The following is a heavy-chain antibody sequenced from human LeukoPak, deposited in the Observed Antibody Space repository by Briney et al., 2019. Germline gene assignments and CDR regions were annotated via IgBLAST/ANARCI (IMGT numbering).Heavy chain of an antibody. J-gene: IGHJ4*02. D-gene: IGHD2-15*01. CDR1: GYTFTGYY. CDR2: INPNSGGT. CDR3: ARVQAECSGGSCYYNY. V-gene: IGHV1-2*02. Sequence: ASVKVPCKASGYTFTGYYMHWVRQAPGQGLEWMGWINPNSGGTNYAQKFQGRVTMTRDTSISTAYMELSRLRSDDTAVYYCARVQAECSGGSCYYNYWGQGTLVTVSS.